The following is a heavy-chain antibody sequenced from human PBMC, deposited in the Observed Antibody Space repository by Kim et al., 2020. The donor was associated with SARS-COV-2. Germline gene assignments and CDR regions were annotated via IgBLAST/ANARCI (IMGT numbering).Heavy chain of an antibody. CDR2: INPENGVT. D-gene: IGHD3-9*01. J-gene: IGHJ4*02. V-gene: IGHV1-2*02. Sequence: ASVKVSCKSSGYTFSHYYLNWVRQAPGEGLEWIGWINPENGVTKYAQRFQGRVTMTTDTSISKAYLEVKTLTSDDTGIYYCARLLTGEDFWGQGPLVTVS. CDR3: ARLLTGEDF. CDR1: GYTFSHYY.